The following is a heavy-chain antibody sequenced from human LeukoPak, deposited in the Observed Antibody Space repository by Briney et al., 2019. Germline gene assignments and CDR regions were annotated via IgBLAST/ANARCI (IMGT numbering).Heavy chain of an antibody. CDR1: GFTFSSYA. D-gene: IGHD3-16*01. CDR3: EKGLRGAHTQWFDP. J-gene: IGHJ5*02. CDR2: ISGGGGST. V-gene: IGHV3-23*01. Sequence: GGSLRLSWAAAGFTFSSYAMSWVRQAPGKGLEWVSAISGGGGSTYYADSVKGRFTISRDNSKNTLYLQMNSLRAADTDVYYCEKGLRGAHTQWFDPWGQGTLVTVSS.